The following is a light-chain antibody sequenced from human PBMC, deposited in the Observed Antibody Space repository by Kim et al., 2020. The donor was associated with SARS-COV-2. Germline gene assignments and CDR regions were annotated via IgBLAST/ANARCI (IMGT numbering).Light chain of an antibody. CDR2: EGN. CDR3: WSYAGTPASWV. V-gene: IGLV2-23*01. CDR1: GSVVGSYCL. J-gene: IGLJ3*02. Sequence: QSITRSSTETGSVVGSYCLESWYQRFPARAPKLTLYEGNKRPSGVSNRFSGSKSGNTASLAISGLQAEDEADYYCWSYAGTPASWVFGGGTKVTV.